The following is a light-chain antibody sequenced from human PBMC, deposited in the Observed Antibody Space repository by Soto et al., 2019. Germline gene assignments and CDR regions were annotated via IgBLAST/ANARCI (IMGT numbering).Light chain of an antibody. CDR1: QRVXNY. CDR2: DES. CDR3: QQRSKWSPVT. J-gene: IGKJ4*02. V-gene: IGKV3-11*02. Sequence: IGMTQCPATLSLSPGEGATLSCRARQRVXNYFVWYQQQPGQAPRLLIXDESNRASGILARFIGSGSGRAFTLTISSLNPEEFSFSYCQQRSKWSPVTFGGGTKVDI.